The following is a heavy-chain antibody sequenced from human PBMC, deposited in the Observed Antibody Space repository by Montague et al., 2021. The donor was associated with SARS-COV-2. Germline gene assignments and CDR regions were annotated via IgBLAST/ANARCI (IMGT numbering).Heavy chain of an antibody. CDR3: AKPLLEDYGMDV. D-gene: IGHD2-15*01. V-gene: IGHV3-23*03. Sequence: SLRLSCAAFGFTFSKYAMSWVRQAPGKGLDWVSVIYYGGTTYYADSVKGRFTISRNNSNNTLYLQMNSLRAEDTAVYYCAKPLLEDYGMDVWGRGTTVTVSS. J-gene: IGHJ6*02. CDR2: IYYGGTT. CDR1: GFTFSKYA.